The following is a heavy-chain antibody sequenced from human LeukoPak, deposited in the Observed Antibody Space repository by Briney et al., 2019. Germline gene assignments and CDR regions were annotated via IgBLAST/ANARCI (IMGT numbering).Heavy chain of an antibody. J-gene: IGHJ4*02. CDR2: IKQDGSEK. D-gene: IGHD6-19*01. CDR1: GFTFISYW. V-gene: IGHV3-7*01. Sequence: GGSLRLSCAASGFTFISYWMSWVRQAPGKGLEWVANIKQDGSEKYYVDCVKGRFTISRDNAKNSLYLQMNSLRAEDTAVYYCARERNSSGWFWNWGQGTLVTVSS. CDR3: ARERNSSGWFWN.